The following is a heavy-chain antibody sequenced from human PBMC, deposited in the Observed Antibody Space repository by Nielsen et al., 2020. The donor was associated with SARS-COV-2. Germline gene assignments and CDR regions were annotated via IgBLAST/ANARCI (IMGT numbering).Heavy chain of an antibody. V-gene: IGHV3-23*01. CDR3: AKGLYSGYDWGGYYFDY. CDR1: GFNFSSYA. CDR2: ISGSGGST. D-gene: IGHD5-12*01. Sequence: GGSLRLSCAASGFNFSSYAMTWVRQAPGKGLEWVSAISGSGGSTYYADSVKGRFTISRDNSKNTLYLQMNSLRAEDTAVYYCAKGLYSGYDWGGYYFDYWGQGTLVTVSS. J-gene: IGHJ4*02.